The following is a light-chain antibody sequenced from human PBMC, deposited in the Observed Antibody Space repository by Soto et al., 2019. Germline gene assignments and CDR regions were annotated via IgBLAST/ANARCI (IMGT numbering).Light chain of an antibody. Sequence: DIQMTQSPSSLSASVGDRVTITCRASQDISNYLAWFQQKPGRPPKSLIYAASSLQSGVPSKFSGSGSGTDFTLTISSLQPEDFATYFCQQYNSYPLTFGPGTKVDVK. V-gene: IGKV1-16*02. CDR2: AAS. J-gene: IGKJ3*01. CDR1: QDISNY. CDR3: QQYNSYPLT.